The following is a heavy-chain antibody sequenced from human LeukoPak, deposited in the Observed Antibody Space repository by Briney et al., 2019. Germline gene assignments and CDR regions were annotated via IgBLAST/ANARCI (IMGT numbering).Heavy chain of an antibody. J-gene: IGHJ4*02. CDR2: IYTSGST. CDR3: ARLSYYDSSIDY. CDR1: GGSISSYY. D-gene: IGHD3-22*01. V-gene: IGHV4-4*09. Sequence: SETLSLTCTVSGGSISSYYWSWIRQPPGKGLEWIGYIYTSGSTNYNPSLQSRVTISVDTSKNQFSLKLSSVTAADTAVYYCARLSYYDSSIDYWGQGALVTVSS.